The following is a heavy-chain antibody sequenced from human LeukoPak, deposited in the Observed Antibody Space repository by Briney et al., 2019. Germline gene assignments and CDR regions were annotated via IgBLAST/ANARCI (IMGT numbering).Heavy chain of an antibody. CDR3: TRERLNYHAPRERRSDP. D-gene: IGHD3-10*01. CDR2: IRSKAYGGTT. Sequence: GGSLRLSCTASGFTFGEEAMSWVRQAPGGGLECVIRSKAYGGTTEYAASVKGRFTISRDDSSSVMYLQMNSLKIEDSAVYYCTRERLNYHAPRERRSDPWGQGTLVTVSS. J-gene: IGHJ5*02. V-gene: IGHV3-49*04. CDR1: GFTFGEEA.